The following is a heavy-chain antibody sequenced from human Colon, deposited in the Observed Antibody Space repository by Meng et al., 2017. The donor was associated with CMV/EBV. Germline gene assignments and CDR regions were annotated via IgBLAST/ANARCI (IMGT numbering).Heavy chain of an antibody. CDR1: GFTSQEHG. J-gene: IGHJ4*02. V-gene: IGHV3-23*01. Sequence: GGSLRLSCAASGFTSQEHGMHWVRQAPGKGLEWVSAIGGSGGSPYYADSVKGRFTISRDNSKTTLYLQMNSLRAEDTAVYYCAKDINWNYVGDYFDYWGQGTPVTVSS. D-gene: IGHD1-7*01. CDR3: AKDINWNYVGDYFDY. CDR2: IGGSGGSP.